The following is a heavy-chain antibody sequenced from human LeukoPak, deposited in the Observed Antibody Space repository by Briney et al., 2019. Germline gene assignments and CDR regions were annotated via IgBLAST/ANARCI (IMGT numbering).Heavy chain of an antibody. CDR2: IYSGCST. J-gene: IGHJ4*02. CDR1: GFTVSSNY. CDR3: ARAKPKNMVRGLIMRRESRYYFDY. V-gene: IGHV3-53*01. Sequence: GGSLRLSCAASGFTVSSNYMSWVRQAPGKGMELVSVIYSGCSTYYADSVKGRFTISRDNSKSTLYIQMNSLRAEDTAVYYCARAKPKNMVRGLIMRRESRYYFDYWGQGTLVTVSS. D-gene: IGHD3-10*01.